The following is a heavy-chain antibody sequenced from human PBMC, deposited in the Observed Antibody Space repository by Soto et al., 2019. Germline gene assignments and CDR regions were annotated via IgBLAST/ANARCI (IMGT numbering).Heavy chain of an antibody. V-gene: IGHV1-69*06. Sequence: VASVKVSCKASGCTFSSYVISCVRQAPGQVPEWMGGIIPMYGTVNYAQNFQDRVTIVADTSTSTAYMELSSLRSEDTAVYYCARDLGGCSGGSCRYNWFDPWGQGTLVTVSS. CDR1: GCTFSSYV. CDR3: ARDLGGCSGGSCRYNWFDP. CDR2: IIPMYGTV. D-gene: IGHD2-15*01. J-gene: IGHJ5*02.